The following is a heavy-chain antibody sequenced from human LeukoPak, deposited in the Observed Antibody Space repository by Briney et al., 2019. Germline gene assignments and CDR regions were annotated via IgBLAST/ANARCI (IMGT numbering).Heavy chain of an antibody. J-gene: IGHJ6*03. D-gene: IGHD2-2*01. CDR2: IYTSGST. CDR1: GYSISSGYY. CDR3: ARDPNYCSSTSCYEWDYYMDV. V-gene: IGHV4-61*02. Sequence: SETLSLTCAVSGYSISSGYYWSWIRQPAGKGLEWIGRIYTSGSTNYNPSLKSRVTISVDTSKNQFSLKLSSVTAADTAVYYCARDPNYCSSTSCYEWDYYMDVWGKGTTVTVSS.